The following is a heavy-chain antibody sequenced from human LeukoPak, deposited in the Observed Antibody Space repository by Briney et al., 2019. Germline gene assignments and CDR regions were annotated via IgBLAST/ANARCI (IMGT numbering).Heavy chain of an antibody. J-gene: IGHJ6*03. CDR1: GYTFTGYY. V-gene: IGHV1-2*06. D-gene: IGHD1-26*01. CDR2: INPNSGGT. Sequence: ASVKVSCKASGYTFTGYYMHWVRQAPGQGLEWMGRINPNSGGTNYAQKFQGRVTMTRDTSISTAYMELSRLRSDDTAVCYCARGYPNYYYYYYMDVWGKGTTVTVSS. CDR3: ARGYPNYYYYYYMDV.